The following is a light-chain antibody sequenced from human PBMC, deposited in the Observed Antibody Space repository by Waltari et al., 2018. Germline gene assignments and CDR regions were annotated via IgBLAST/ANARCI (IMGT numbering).Light chain of an antibody. CDR1: SSNIGPTYD. CDR2: GNS. CDR3: QSYDRSLNGHVV. Sequence: QSVLTQPPSVSGAPGQTVTISCTGSSSNIGPTYDVHWYQQLPGTAPKLLIYGNSNRPSGVPDRFSGSKSGTSASLAITGLQAEDEADYYCQSYDRSLNGHVVFGGGTKVTVL. J-gene: IGLJ2*01. V-gene: IGLV1-40*01.